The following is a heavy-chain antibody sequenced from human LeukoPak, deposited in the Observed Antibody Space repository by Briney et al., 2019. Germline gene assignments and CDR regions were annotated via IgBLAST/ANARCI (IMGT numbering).Heavy chain of an antibody. Sequence: GGSLRLSCAASGFTFSSYAMSWVRQAPGKGLEWVSGISGSGGSTYYAGSVKGRFTISRDNSKNTLYLQMNSLGAEDTAVYYCAKSSIYYDSSGYYVGEKYYFDYWGQGTLVTVSS. D-gene: IGHD3-22*01. J-gene: IGHJ4*02. V-gene: IGHV3-23*01. CDR1: GFTFSSYA. CDR3: AKSSIYYDSSGYYVGEKYYFDY. CDR2: ISGSGGST.